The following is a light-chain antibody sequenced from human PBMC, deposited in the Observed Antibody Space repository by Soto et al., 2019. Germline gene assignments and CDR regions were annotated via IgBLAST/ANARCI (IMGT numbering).Light chain of an antibody. CDR2: GAS. J-gene: IGKJ2*01. V-gene: IGKV3-15*01. Sequence: EIVMTQSPTIVSVSPGERATLSCRASQSVNSNLAWYQQKPGQAPRLLISGASTRAPGIAARFSGSGSGTNFSLSSSGLQSADFAVYYCQQYNDWPVYTFGQGTKLEIK. CDR1: QSVNSN. CDR3: QQYNDWPVYT.